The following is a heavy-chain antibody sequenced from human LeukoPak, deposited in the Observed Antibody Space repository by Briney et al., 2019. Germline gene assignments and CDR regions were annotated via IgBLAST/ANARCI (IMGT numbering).Heavy chain of an antibody. J-gene: IGHJ4*02. CDR2: IKQDGSEK. D-gene: IGHD5-24*01. V-gene: IGHV3-7*01. CDR3: ARDLLEMATTRGDY. CDR1: GFTFSSYW. Sequence: PGGSLRLSCAASGFTFSSYWMSWVRQAPGKGLEWVANIKQDGSEKYYVDSVKGRFTISRDNAKNSLYLQMNSLRAEDTAVYYCARDLLEMATTRGDYWGQGTLVTVSS.